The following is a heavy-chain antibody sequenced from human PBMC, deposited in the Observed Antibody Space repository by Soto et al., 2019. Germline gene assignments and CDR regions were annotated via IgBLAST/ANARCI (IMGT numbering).Heavy chain of an antibody. CDR2: ISWNSGSI. CDR3: AKGQRLEPSDAFDI. J-gene: IGHJ3*02. CDR1: GFTFDDYA. D-gene: IGHD1-1*01. Sequence: EVQLVESGGGLVQPGRALRLSCAASGFTFDDYAMPWVRQAPGKGLEWVSGISWNSGSIGYADSVKGRFTISRDNAKNSLYLQMNSLRAEDTALYYCAKGQRLEPSDAFDIWGQGTMVTVSS. V-gene: IGHV3-9*01.